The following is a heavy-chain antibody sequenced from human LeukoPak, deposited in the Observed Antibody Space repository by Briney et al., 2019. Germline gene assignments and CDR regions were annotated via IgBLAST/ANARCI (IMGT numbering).Heavy chain of an antibody. Sequence: SETLSLTCTVSGGSISSYYWSWIRQPPGKGPEWIGYIYYSGSTNYNPSLKSRVTISVDTSKNQFSLKLSSVTAADTAVYYCARHSTGFGCSSTSCYTGDWFDPWGQGTLVTVSS. J-gene: IGHJ5*02. CDR2: IYYSGST. V-gene: IGHV4-59*08. CDR3: ARHSTGFGCSSTSCYTGDWFDP. D-gene: IGHD2-2*02. CDR1: GGSISSYY.